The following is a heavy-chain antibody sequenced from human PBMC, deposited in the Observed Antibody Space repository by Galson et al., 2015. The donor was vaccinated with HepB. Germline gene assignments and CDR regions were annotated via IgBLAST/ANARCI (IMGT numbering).Heavy chain of an antibody. CDR1: GYTFISYG. CDR2: ISPYNGNT. V-gene: IGHV1-18*01. D-gene: IGHD1-7*01. Sequence: SVKVSCKASGYTFISYGISWVRQAPGQGLEWMGWISPYNGNTNYAQKLQDRVTMTTDTSTSTAYMELRSLRSDDTAVYYCARYHPWDWNYVGYFYGVDVWGQGTTVTVSS. J-gene: IGHJ6*02. CDR3: ARYHPWDWNYVGYFYGVDV.